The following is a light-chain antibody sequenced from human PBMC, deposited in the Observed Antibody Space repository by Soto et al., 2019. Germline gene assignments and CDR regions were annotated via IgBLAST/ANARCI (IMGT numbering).Light chain of an antibody. CDR1: QSISSY. CDR2: AAS. V-gene: IGKV1-39*01. J-gene: IGKJ1*01. Sequence: DIPMTQSPSSLSASVGDRVTITCRASQSISSYLNWYQQKPGKAPKLLIYAASSLQSGVPSRFSGSGSGTDFTLTISSLQPEDFATYYCQQSSSTPPWTFGQGTKVEI. CDR3: QQSSSTPPWT.